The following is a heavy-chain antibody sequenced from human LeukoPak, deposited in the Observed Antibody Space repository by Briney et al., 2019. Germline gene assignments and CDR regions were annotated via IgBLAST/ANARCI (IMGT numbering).Heavy chain of an antibody. D-gene: IGHD4-17*01. CDR3: AKLPLLREGTRTMTTDDY. J-gene: IGHJ4*02. CDR1: GFTFSSYG. Sequence: GGPLRLSCAASGFTFSSYGMHWVRQAPGKGLEWVAFIRYDGSNKYYADSVKGRFTISRDNSKNTLYLQMNSLRAEDTAVYYCAKLPLLREGTRTMTTDDYWGQGTLVTVSS. CDR2: IRYDGSNK. V-gene: IGHV3-30*02.